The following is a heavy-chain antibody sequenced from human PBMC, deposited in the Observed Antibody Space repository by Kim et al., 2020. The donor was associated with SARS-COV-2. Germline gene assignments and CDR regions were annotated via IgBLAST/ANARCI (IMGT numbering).Heavy chain of an antibody. Sequence: ADSVKGTHIISRDQYKNTLYLQMNSLRAEDTAVYYCATVVFYYDAGYFKNWGQGTLVIVSS. J-gene: IGHJ1*01. V-gene: IGHV3-66*01. CDR3: ATVVFYYDAGYFKN. D-gene: IGHD3-22*01.